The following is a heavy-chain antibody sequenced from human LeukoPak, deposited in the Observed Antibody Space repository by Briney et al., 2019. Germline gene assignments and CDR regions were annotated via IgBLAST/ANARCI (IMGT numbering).Heavy chain of an antibody. CDR3: ARVLRDYYFDF. Sequence: GGSLRLSCAASGFSFSGYNMNWVRQAPGKGLEWVSSITSSSAYIYHADSVKGRFTISRDNAKNSLYLQMNSLRAEDTAVCYCARVLRDYYFDFWGQGTLVTVSS. CDR2: ITSSSAYI. D-gene: IGHD3-9*01. CDR1: GFSFSGYN. V-gene: IGHV3-21*01. J-gene: IGHJ4*02.